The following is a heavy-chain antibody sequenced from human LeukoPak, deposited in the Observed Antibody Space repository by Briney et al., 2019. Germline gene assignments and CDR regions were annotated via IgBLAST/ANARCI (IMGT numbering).Heavy chain of an antibody. CDR2: VRYDGSDK. D-gene: IGHD3-10*01. CDR1: GFTFSSYG. Sequence: SGGSLRLSCAASGFTFSSYGMHWVRQAPVKGLEWVAFVRYDGSDKYYVDSVKGRFTISRDNSRNTLYLQMNSLRAEDTAVYYCARILWFGEYYFDYWGQGTLVTVSS. CDR3: ARILWFGEYYFDY. V-gene: IGHV3-30*02. J-gene: IGHJ4*02.